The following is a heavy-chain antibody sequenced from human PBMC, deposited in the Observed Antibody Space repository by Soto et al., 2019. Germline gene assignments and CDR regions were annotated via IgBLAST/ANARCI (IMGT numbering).Heavy chain of an antibody. CDR1: GYTFTDYY. V-gene: IGHV1-46*01. J-gene: IGHJ4*02. D-gene: IGHD3-10*01. CDR2: VKSSGGGT. Sequence: ASVKVSCKAYGYTFTDYYIHWVRQAPGQGLEWMGLVKSSGGGTAYAQDFQGRVTMTRDTSTSTVYMEVSSLRSDDTAVYYCAREEAYYHSSRNSYLSDFDLWGQGTLVTVSS. CDR3: AREEAYYHSSRNSYLSDFDL.